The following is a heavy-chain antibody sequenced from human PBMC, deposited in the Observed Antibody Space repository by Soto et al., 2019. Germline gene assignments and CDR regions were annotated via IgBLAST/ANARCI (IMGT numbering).Heavy chain of an antibody. Sequence: ASVKVSCKASGGTFSSNAISWVRQAPGQGLEWMGGIIPMFGSATYAQKFRGRVTITADESTSTAYMDLSSLRSEDSADYYCARGTRDCSTTSCYSHQGYYRHDMDVWGPGTTVTVSS. V-gene: IGHV1-69*13. CDR2: IIPMFGSA. CDR1: GGTFSSNA. J-gene: IGHJ6*02. CDR3: ARGTRDCSTTSCYSHQGYYRHDMDV. D-gene: IGHD2-2*01.